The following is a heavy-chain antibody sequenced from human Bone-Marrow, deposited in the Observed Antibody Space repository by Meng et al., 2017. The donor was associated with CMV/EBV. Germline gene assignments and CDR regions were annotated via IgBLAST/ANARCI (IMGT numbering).Heavy chain of an antibody. CDR1: GFTFSGYN. J-gene: IGHJ6*02. V-gene: IGHV3-21*01. CDR2: ISTSSIDI. CDR3: ARGGSSGYYYGMDV. D-gene: IGHD2-15*01. Sequence: GGSLRLSCTASGFTFSGYNMNWVRQAPGKGLEWISSISTSSIDIHYADSVKGRFTISRDNAKNSLNLQKNSLRAKDMAVYYCARGGSSGYYYGMDVWGQGTTVTVSS.